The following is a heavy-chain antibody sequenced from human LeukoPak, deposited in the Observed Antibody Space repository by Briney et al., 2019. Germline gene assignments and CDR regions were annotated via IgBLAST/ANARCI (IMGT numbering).Heavy chain of an antibody. J-gene: IGHJ4*02. Sequence: GGSLRLSCAASGFTFSSYAMSWVRHAPGKGLEWVSSITNGGGSTYYADSVKGRFTVARDNSKNTLYLQMNSLRADDTAVYYCAKRASYHFDYWGQGTLVTVSS. D-gene: IGHD2-2*01. V-gene: IGHV3-23*01. CDR2: ITNGGGST. CDR1: GFTFSSYA. CDR3: AKRASYHFDY.